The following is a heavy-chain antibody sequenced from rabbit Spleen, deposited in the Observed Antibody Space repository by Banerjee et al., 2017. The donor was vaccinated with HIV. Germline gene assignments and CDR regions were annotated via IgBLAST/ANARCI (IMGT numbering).Heavy chain of an antibody. CDR2: IYTGNGKA. J-gene: IGHJ4*01. CDR3: ARDAGSYDYIDVYFNL. V-gene: IGHV1S40*01. Sequence: QSLEESGGGLVKPGASLTLTCKASGFSFTSSYDMCWVRQAPGKGLEWIGCIYTGNGKAYYASWATGRFTISKSSSTTVTLQMTSLTAADTATYFCARDAGSYDYIDVYFNLWGPGTLVTVS. CDR1: GFSFTSSYD. D-gene: IGHD8-1*01.